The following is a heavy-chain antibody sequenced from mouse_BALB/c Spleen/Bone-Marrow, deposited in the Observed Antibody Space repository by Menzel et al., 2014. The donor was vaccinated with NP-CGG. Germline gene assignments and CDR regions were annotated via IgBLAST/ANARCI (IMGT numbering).Heavy chain of an antibody. D-gene: IGHD2-4*01. J-gene: IGHJ1*01. V-gene: IGHV1-82*01. CDR2: IYPGDGDT. CDR3: ARRRDYDRYFDV. CDR1: GYAFSSSW. Sequence: LVESGPELVKPGASVKISCKASGYAFSSSWMNWVKQRPGQGLEWIGRIYPGDGDTNYNGKFKGKATLTADKSSSTAYMQLSSLTSVDSAVYFCARRRDYDRYFDVWGAETTVAVST.